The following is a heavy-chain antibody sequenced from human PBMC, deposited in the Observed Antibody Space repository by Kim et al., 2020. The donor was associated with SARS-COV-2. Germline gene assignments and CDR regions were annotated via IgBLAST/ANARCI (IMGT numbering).Heavy chain of an antibody. CDR3: ARLCGVYDSSGLGWLHYYGMDV. J-gene: IGHJ6*02. CDR1: GGSISSSNW. CDR2: IYHSGST. V-gene: IGHV4-4*02. Sequence: SETLSLTCAVSGGSISSSNWWSWVRQPPGKGLEWIGEIYHSGSTNYNPSLKSRVTISVDKSKNQFSLKLSSVTAADTAVYYCARLCGVYDSSGLGWLHYYGMDVWGQGTTVTVSS. D-gene: IGHD3-22*01.